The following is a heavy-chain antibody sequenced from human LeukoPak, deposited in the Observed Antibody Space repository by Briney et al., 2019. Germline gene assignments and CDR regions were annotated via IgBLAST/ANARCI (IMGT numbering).Heavy chain of an antibody. CDR3: ARAEVSYCSGGSCYSTYYFDY. V-gene: IGHV1-69*13. CDR2: IIPIFGTA. CDR1: GGTFSSYD. D-gene: IGHD2-15*01. J-gene: IGHJ4*02. Sequence: ASVKVSCKASGGTFSSYDISWVRQAPGQGLEWMRGIIPIFGTANYAQKFQGRVTITADESTSTAYMELSSLRSEDTAVYYCARAEVSYCSGGSCYSTYYFDYWGQGTLVTVSS.